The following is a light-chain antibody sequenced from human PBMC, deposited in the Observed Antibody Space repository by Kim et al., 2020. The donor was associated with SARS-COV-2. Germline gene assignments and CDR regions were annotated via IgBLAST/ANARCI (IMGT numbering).Light chain of an antibody. Sequence: GQSITISCTGTSSDVGGYNYVSWYQQHPGKAPKLMIYDVSKRPSGVSNRFSGSKSGNTASLTISGLQAEDEAYYYCSSYTSSSTLVFGGGTKLTVL. J-gene: IGLJ3*02. CDR1: SSDVGGYNY. V-gene: IGLV2-14*04. CDR3: SSYTSSSTLV. CDR2: DVS.